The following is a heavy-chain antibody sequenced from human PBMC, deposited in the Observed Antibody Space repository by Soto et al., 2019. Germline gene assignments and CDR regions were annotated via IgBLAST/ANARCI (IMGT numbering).Heavy chain of an antibody. V-gene: IGHV3-23*01. Sequence: GGSLRLSCAASGFTFSSYAMSWVRQAPGKGLEWVSAISGSGGSTYYADSVKGRFTISRDNSKNTLYLQMNSLRAEDTAVYYCAKDNGDYVGVTSFEYWGQGTLVTVSS. D-gene: IGHD4-17*01. J-gene: IGHJ4*02. CDR2: ISGSGGST. CDR1: GFTFSSYA. CDR3: AKDNGDYVGVTSFEY.